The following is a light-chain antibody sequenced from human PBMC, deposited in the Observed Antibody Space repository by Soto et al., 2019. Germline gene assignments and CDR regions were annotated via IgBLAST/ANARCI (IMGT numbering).Light chain of an antibody. V-gene: IGKV1-5*03. Sequence: DIQMTQPPSTLSASVGDTVTITCRASQTMSGWVSWYQQKPGKAPTLLIYRTSSLQSGVPPRFSGSESGTEITLTISSLQPDDFATYYCQHYNSYSWTFGQGTKVDI. CDR3: QHYNSYSWT. J-gene: IGKJ1*01. CDR1: QTMSGW. CDR2: RTS.